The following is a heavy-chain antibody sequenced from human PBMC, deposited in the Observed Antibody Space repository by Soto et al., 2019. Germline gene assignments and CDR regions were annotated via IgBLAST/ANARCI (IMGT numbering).Heavy chain of an antibody. CDR2: IYYSGST. CDR1: GGSISSYY. D-gene: IGHD3-22*01. J-gene: IGHJ3*02. V-gene: IGHV4-59*01. Sequence: SETLSLTCTVSGGSISSYYWSWIRQPPGKGLEWIGYIYYSGSTNYNPSLKSRVTISVDTSKNQFSLKLSSVTAADTAVYYCARDYYYDSSGWDGHAFDIWGQGTMVTASS. CDR3: ARDYYYDSSGWDGHAFDI.